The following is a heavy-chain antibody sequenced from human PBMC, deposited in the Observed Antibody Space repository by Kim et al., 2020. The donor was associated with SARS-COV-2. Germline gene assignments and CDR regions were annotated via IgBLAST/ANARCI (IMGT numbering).Heavy chain of an antibody. V-gene: IGHV3-73*01. J-gene: IGHJ4*02. CDR2: KANRSAT. CDR3: TRDDY. Sequence: KANRSATAYTGSVKGRFTISRDDSKNTAYLQMNSLKTEDTAVYYCTRDDYWGQGTLVTVSS.